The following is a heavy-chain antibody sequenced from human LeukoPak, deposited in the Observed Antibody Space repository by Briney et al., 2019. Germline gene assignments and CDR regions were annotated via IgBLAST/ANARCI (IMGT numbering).Heavy chain of an antibody. CDR3: ARDRDGYNRNFDY. Sequence: GGSLRLSCAASGFTFSDYYMSRIRQAPGTGLEWVSYISSSGSTIYYADSVKGRFTISRDNAKNSLYLQMNSLRAEDTAVYYCARDRDGYNRNFDYWGQGTLVTVSS. D-gene: IGHD5-24*01. CDR2: ISSSGSTI. J-gene: IGHJ4*02. CDR1: GFTFSDYY. V-gene: IGHV3-11*04.